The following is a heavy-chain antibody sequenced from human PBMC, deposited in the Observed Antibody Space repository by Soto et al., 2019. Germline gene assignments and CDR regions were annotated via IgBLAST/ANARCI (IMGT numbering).Heavy chain of an antibody. CDR1: GYTFTSYG. J-gene: IGHJ6*03. D-gene: IGHD1-1*01. V-gene: IGHV1-18*01. Sequence: ASVKVSCKASGYTFTSYGISWVRQAPGQGLEWMGWISAYNGNTNYAQKLQGRVTMTTDTSTSTAYMELRSLRSDDTAVYYCARQFKRANNFYYYYYMDVWGKGTTVTVSS. CDR2: ISAYNGNT. CDR3: ARQFKRANNFYYYYYMDV.